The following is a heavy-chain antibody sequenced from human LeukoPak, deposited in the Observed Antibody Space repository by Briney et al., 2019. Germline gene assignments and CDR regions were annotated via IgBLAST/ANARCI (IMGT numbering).Heavy chain of an antibody. D-gene: IGHD3-10*01. CDR1: GGTFSSYA. CDR2: IIPILGIA. CDR3: ARSGGYGSGSYLGYFDY. J-gene: IGHJ4*02. V-gene: IGHV1-69*04. Sequence: SVKVSCKASGGTFSSYAISWVRQAPGQGLEWMGRIIPILGIANYAQKFQGRVTITADKSTSTAYMELSSLRSEDTAVYYCARSGGYGSGSYLGYFDYWGQGTLVTVSS.